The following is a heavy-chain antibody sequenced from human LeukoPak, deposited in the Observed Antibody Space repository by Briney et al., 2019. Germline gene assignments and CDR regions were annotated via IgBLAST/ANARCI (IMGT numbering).Heavy chain of an antibody. CDR2: MSPNSGNT. CDR1: GYTFTSYD. D-gene: IGHD3/OR15-3a*01. V-gene: IGHV1-8*03. CDR3: ARGPSWTGYSQPYYFDY. Sequence: ASVKVSCKASGYTFTSYDINWVRQAAGQGLEWMGWMSPNSGNTGYAQKFQGRVTITRNTSISTAYMELSSLRSEDTAVYSCARGPSWTGYSQPYYFDYWGQGTLVTVSS. J-gene: IGHJ4*02.